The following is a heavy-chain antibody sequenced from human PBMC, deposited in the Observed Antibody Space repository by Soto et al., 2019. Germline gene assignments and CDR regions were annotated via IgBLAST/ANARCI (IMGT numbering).Heavy chain of an antibody. D-gene: IGHD5-12*01. V-gene: IGHV1-46*01. CDR2: IKPSGGST. Sequence: QVQLVQSGAEVKRPGDSVTVSCKTSGYIFTSYWIHWVRQAPGQGLEWMGLIKPSGGSTTNAQKCQGRLTVTSGTPTSTVYMELRSLKSEDTAVYYCARVEGYSADERDWSQGTLVTVPS. CDR1: GYIFTSYW. J-gene: IGHJ4*02. CDR3: ARVEGYSADERD.